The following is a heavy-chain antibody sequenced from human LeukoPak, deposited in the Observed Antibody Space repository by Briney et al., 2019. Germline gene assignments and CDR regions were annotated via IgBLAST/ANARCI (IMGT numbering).Heavy chain of an antibody. V-gene: IGHV4-39*07. CDR2: INHSGST. J-gene: IGHJ4*02. CDR1: GGSLRSSSDY. CDR3: AREVSSGWYNYFDY. D-gene: IGHD6-19*01. Sequence: SETLSLTCTVAGGSLRSSSDYWGWIRQPPGKGLEWIGEINHSGSTNYNPSLKSRVTISLDTSKNQFSLKLSSVTAADTAVYYCAREVSSGWYNYFDYWDQGTLVTVSS.